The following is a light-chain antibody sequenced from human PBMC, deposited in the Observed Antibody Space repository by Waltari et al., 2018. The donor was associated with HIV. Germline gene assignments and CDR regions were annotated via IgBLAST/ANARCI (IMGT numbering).Light chain of an antibody. CDR3: QSYESINQWV. Sequence: NFMLTQPHSVSESPGKTVTISCTRSSGRIASSFVQWYQQRPGSAPPTVIYENNQRPSGVPDRCSCSTDISSNSASLTISGLKTEDEADYYGQSYESINQWVFGGGPKLTVL. J-gene: IGLJ3*02. CDR2: ENN. CDR1: SGRIASSF. V-gene: IGLV6-57*03.